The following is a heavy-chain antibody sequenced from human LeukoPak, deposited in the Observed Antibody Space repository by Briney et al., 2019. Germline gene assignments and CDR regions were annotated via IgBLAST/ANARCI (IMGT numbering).Heavy chain of an antibody. Sequence: PSETLSLTCTVSGGSISSYYWSWIRQSPGKGLEWIGYISYIGTTNYNPSLKSRVTISLDTSKSQFSLNLTSVTAADTAVYYCTRGRSQFGPNDAWGQGALVTVSS. CDR3: TRGRSQFGPNDA. CDR1: GGSISSYY. V-gene: IGHV4-59*01. CDR2: ISYIGTT. J-gene: IGHJ5*02. D-gene: IGHD3/OR15-3a*01.